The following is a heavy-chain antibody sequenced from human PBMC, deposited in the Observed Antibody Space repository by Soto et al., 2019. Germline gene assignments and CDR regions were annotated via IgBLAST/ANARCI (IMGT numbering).Heavy chain of an antibody. CDR3: ARRYCNNGRCYKDY. CDR1: GYRFTNYW. CDR2: IYPGDSDT. J-gene: IGHJ4*02. D-gene: IGHD2-8*01. V-gene: IGHV5-51*03. Sequence: EVQLVQSGAEVKKPGESLKISCKGSGYRFTNYWIGWVRQMPGKGLEWMGIIYPGDSDTRYSPSFQGQVTISADKSVSTAYLQWSSLKPSDTAMYYCARRYCNNGRCYKDYWGQGTLVSVSS.